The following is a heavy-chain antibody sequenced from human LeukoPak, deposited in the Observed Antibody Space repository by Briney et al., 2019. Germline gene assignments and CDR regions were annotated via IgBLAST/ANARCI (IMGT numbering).Heavy chain of an antibody. J-gene: IGHJ2*01. D-gene: IGHD7-27*01. CDR3: VRGLSGVSSWYFDL. CDR1: VFTFRPHT. Sequence: GGSLRLSCTVSVFTFRPHTMKWVRQAPGKGLEWVSGITWGRDNLAYAASVKGRFTISRDISKSTLYLQMNDLGAEDTALYYCVRGLSGVSSWYFDLWGRGTLVSVSS. CDR2: ITWGRDNL. V-gene: IGHV3-21*04.